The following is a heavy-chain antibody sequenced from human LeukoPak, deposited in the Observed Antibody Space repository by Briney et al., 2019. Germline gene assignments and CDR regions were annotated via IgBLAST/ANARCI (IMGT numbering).Heavy chain of an antibody. CDR1: GYTFTSYG. CDR2: ISAYNGNT. CDR3: ARDRLRFLGWFQKTALDY. Sequence: GASVKVSCKASGYTFTSYGISWVRQAPGQGLEWMGWISAYNGNTNYAQKLQGRVTMTTDTSTSTAYMELRSLRSDDTAVYYCARDRLRFLGWFQKTALDYWGQGTLVTVSS. J-gene: IGHJ4*02. D-gene: IGHD3-3*01. V-gene: IGHV1-18*01.